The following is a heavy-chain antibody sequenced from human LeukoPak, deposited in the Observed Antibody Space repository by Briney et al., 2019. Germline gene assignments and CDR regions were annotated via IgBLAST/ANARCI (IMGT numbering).Heavy chain of an antibody. Sequence: PSETLSLTCAVSGYSISSGYYWGWIRQPPGKGLEWIGSIYHSGSTYYNPSLKSRVTISVGTSKNQFSLKLSSVTAADTAVYYCARSDGGYSYLDYWGQGTLVTVSS. CDR2: IYHSGST. D-gene: IGHD5-18*01. CDR1: GYSISSGYY. V-gene: IGHV4-38-2*01. CDR3: ARSDGGYSYLDY. J-gene: IGHJ4*02.